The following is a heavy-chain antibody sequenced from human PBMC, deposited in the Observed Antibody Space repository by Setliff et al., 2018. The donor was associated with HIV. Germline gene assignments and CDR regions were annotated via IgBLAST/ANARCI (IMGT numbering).Heavy chain of an antibody. CDR2: INPNTGDT. CDR1: GYTFTGYF. D-gene: IGHD3-9*01. CDR3: AREYDVLTGYYISAFDI. Sequence: ASVKVSFKASGYTFTGYFIHWVRQAPGQGLEWMGRINPNTGDTNYAQKFQDRVTMTRDTSINTAYMELSRLRSDDTAVYYRAREYDVLTGYYISAFDIWGQGTMVTVSS. J-gene: IGHJ3*02. V-gene: IGHV1-2*06.